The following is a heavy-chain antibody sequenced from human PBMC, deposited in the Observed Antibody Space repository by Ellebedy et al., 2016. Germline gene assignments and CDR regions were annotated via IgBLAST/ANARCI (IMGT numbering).Heavy chain of an antibody. V-gene: IGHV4-34*01. J-gene: IGHJ4*02. CDR3: ARGTGDY. CDR2: INHSGST. CDR1: GGSFSGYY. Sequence: SETLSLXXAVYGGSFSGYYWSWIRQPPGKGLEWIGEINHSGSTNYNPSLKSRVTISVDTSKNQFSLKLSSVTAADTAVYYCARGTGDYWGQGTLVTVSS.